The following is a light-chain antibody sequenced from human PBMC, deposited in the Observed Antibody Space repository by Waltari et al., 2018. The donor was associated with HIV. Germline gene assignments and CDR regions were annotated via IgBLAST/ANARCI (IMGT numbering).Light chain of an antibody. V-gene: IGKV3-11*01. J-gene: IGKJ5*01. CDR2: DVS. CDR1: QSVNNF. CDR3: QQRHSWPPIT. Sequence: EIVLTQSPATLSLAPGETATLSCRASQSVNNFLAWYQQKPGQAPRLLISDVSKMATGVPARFSGSGSGTDFTLTISSLEPEDFAVYYCQQRHSWPPITFGQGTRLEIK.